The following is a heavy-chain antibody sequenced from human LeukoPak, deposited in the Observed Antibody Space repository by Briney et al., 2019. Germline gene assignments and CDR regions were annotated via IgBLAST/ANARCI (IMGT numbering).Heavy chain of an antibody. J-gene: IGHJ3*02. CDR3: AKDLYYYDSSGYYYVSYAFDI. CDR1: GFTFDDYA. Sequence: GGSLRLSCAASGFTFDDYAMHWVRQAPGKGLEWVSGISWNSGSIGYADSVKGRFTISRDNAKNSLYLQMNSLRAEDTAVYYCAKDLYYYDSSGYYYVSYAFDIWGQGTMVTVSS. V-gene: IGHV3-9*01. D-gene: IGHD3-22*01. CDR2: ISWNSGSI.